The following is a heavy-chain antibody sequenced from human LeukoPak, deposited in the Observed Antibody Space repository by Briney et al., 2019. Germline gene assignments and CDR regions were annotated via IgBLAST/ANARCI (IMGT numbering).Heavy chain of an antibody. J-gene: IGHJ3*02. CDR3: AREPAADAFDI. Sequence: TSETLSLTCAVSGGSISSNVWWSWVRQPPGKGLEWIGEIYHSGSTNYNPSLKSRVTISVDKSKKQFSLKLSSVTAADTAVYYCAREPAADAFDIWGQGTMVTVSS. V-gene: IGHV4-4*02. CDR1: GGSISSNVW. D-gene: IGHD1-14*01. CDR2: IYHSGST.